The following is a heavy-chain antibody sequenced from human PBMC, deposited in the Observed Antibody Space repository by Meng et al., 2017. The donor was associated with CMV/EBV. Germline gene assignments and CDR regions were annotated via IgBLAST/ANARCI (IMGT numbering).Heavy chain of an antibody. Sequence: SVKVFCKASGGTFSSYAISWVRQAPGQGLEWMGGIIPILGIANYAQKFQGRVTITADKSTSTAYMELSSLRSEDTAVYYCASKLGVNYYYGMDVWGQGNTVTVSS. CDR3: ASKLGVNYYYGMDV. D-gene: IGHD1-7*01. CDR2: IIPILGIA. V-gene: IGHV1-69*10. J-gene: IGHJ6*02. CDR1: GGTFSSYA.